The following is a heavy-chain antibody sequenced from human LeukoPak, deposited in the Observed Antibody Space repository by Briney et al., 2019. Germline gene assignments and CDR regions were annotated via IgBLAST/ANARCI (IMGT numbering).Heavy chain of an antibody. CDR1: GFTFDDYA. D-gene: IGHD1-26*01. J-gene: IGHJ4*02. V-gene: IGHV3-9*01. CDR3: ARLVGDRTIYDY. CDR2: ISRNSGSI. Sequence: GGSLRLSCAASGFTFDDYAMHWVRQAPGKGLEWVSGISRNSGSIDYADSVKGRFTISRDNGKNFLYLQMNSLRVEDTAVYYCARLVGDRTIYDYWGQGTLVTVSS.